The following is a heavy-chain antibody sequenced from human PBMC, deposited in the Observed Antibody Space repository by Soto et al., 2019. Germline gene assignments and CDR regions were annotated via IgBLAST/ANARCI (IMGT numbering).Heavy chain of an antibody. Sequence: ASLKFSCYPPGYTFTTDGLGWLREAPEHGLEWMGWISAYNGNTNYAQKLQGRVTMTTDTSTSTAYMELRSLRSDDTAVYYCARDKYYYDSSGYSSFDSWCQGTLLTVS. D-gene: IGHD3-22*01. CDR2: ISAYNGNT. J-gene: IGHJ4*02. CDR1: GYTFTTDG. CDR3: ARDKYYYDSSGYSSFDS. V-gene: IGHV1-18*01.